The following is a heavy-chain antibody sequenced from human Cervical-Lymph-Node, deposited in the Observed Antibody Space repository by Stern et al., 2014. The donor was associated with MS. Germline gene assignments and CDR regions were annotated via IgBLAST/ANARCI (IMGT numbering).Heavy chain of an antibody. D-gene: IGHD4-17*01. CDR1: GFTFSSYG. CDR2: ISDDGINK. V-gene: IGHV3-30*18. CDR3: AKATTVTSYYCDF. Sequence: VQLVESGGGVVQPGRSLRLSCAASGFTFSSYGMHWVRQAPGKGLEWVSVISDDGINKYYADSVKGRFTISRDNSRKTLFLQMNSLSAEDTAVYYCAKATTVTSYYCDFWGQGTLVTVSS. J-gene: IGHJ4*02.